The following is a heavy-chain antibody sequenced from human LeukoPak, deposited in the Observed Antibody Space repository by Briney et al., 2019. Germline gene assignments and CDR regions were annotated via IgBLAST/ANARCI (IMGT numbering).Heavy chain of an antibody. J-gene: IGHJ4*02. CDR1: GGTFSSYA. CDR2: IIPIFGTA. D-gene: IGHD6-19*01. Sequence: GASVKVSCKASGGTFSSYAISWVRQAPGQGLEWMGGIIPIFGTANYAQKFQGRVTITADKSTSTAYMELSSLRSEDTAVYYCAVAVAGSLGFDYWGQGTLVTVSS. V-gene: IGHV1-69*06. CDR3: AVAVAGSLGFDY.